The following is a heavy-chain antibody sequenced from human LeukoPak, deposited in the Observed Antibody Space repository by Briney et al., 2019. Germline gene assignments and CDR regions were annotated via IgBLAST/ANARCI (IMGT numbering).Heavy chain of an antibody. V-gene: IGHV3-30*02. CDR1: GFTFNDYG. Sequence: PGGSLTLSCAASGFTFNDYGLHWVRQTPGKGLERVAFIRYDGSVTYYGDSVKGRFTISKDNSKNTLYLEINSLRSEDSAMYYCGKNLHGGAQIVLATTVDYWGQGTLVTVSS. CDR2: IRYDGSVT. J-gene: IGHJ4*02. D-gene: IGHD3-22*01. CDR3: GKNLHGGAQIVLATTVDY.